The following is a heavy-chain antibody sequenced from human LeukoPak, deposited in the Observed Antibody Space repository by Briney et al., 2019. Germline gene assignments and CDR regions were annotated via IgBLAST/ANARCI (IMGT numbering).Heavy chain of an antibody. J-gene: IGHJ6*02. D-gene: IGHD3-3*01. Sequence: GGSLRLSCAASGFTVSSNYMSWVRQAPGKGLEWVSVIYSGGSTYYADSVKGRFTISRDNSKNTLYLQMNSLRAEDTAVYYCARDEITIFGVVIRYYGMDVWGQGTTVTVSS. CDR1: GFTVSSNY. V-gene: IGHV3-66*01. CDR3: ARDEITIFGVVIRYYGMDV. CDR2: IYSGGST.